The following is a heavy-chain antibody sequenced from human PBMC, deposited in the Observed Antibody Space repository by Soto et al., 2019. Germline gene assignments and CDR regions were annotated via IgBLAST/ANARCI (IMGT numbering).Heavy chain of an antibody. CDR3: ARVYTSGWYYFDY. Sequence: ASVKVSCKASGYTFTSYGISWVRQAPGQGLEWMGWINPNSGGTKYAQKFQGRVTLTRDTSISTAYMELSSLRSDDTAVYYCARVYTSGWYYFDYWGQGTLVTVSS. V-gene: IGHV1-2*02. D-gene: IGHD6-19*01. J-gene: IGHJ4*02. CDR1: GYTFTSYG. CDR2: INPNSGGT.